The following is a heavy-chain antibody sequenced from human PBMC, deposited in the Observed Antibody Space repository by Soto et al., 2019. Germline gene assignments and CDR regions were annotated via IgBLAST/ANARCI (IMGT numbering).Heavy chain of an antibody. Sequence: QVQLLQSGAEVKKPGASVKASCKASGYRFTTYGITWVRLAPGQGLEWLGGISTYNGNTDYAQNLQDRVTMTTETSTSTAYMEVTSLTSDDTAVYYCARGLGTNGLDVWGQGTTVTVSS. D-gene: IGHD7-27*01. CDR1: GYRFTTYG. CDR3: ARGLGTNGLDV. V-gene: IGHV1-18*04. J-gene: IGHJ6*02. CDR2: ISTYNGNT.